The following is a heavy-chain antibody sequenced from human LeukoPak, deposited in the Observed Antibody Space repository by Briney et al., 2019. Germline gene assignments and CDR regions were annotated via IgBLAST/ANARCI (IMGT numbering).Heavy chain of an antibody. CDR1: GFTFSLYA. J-gene: IGHJ4*02. D-gene: IGHD3-10*01. V-gene: IGHV3-30*18. CDR2: LSSDGSSG. Sequence: GGSLRLSCAASGFTFSLYAMHWVRQAPGKGLEWVAVLSSDGSSGFYADSVKGRFTISRDNSKNTLYLQMNSLRPEDTAVYYCAKPDYYGSGSYYAVGNWGQGTLVTVSS. CDR3: AKPDYYGSGSYYAVGN.